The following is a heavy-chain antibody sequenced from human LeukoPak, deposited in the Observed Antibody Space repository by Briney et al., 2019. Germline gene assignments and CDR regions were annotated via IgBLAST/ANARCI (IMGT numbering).Heavy chain of an antibody. V-gene: IGHV3-23*05. D-gene: IGHD3/OR15-3a*01. J-gene: IGHJ6*02. Sequence: GGSLRLSCAASGCVFRRYGMNGVRQAPGKGREGVSGIYTNGRDTRYADSVKGRFTISRDNSKNTLYLQMHSLRVEDTAVYYCAHLVWEYVGGLDVWGQGTTVTVSS. CDR1: GCVFRRYG. CDR2: IYTNGRDT. CDR3: AHLVWEYVGGLDV.